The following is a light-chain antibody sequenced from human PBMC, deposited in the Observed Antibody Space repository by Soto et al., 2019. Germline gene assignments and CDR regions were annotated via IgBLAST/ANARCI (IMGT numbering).Light chain of an antibody. CDR1: QTVRNNY. Sequence: EFVLTQSPGTLSLSPVERATLSCRASQTVRNNYLAWYQQKPGQAPRLLIYDASSRATGIPDRFSGGGSGTDFTLTISRLEPEDFAVYYCQQRSSWPITLGQGTRLEIK. V-gene: IGKV3D-20*02. CDR2: DAS. J-gene: IGKJ5*01. CDR3: QQRSSWPIT.